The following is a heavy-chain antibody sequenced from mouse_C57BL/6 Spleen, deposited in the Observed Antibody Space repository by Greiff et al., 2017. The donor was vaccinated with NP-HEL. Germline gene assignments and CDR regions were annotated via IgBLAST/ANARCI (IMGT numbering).Heavy chain of an antibody. CDR1: GYTFTSSW. CDR3: AKDYGSRRYFDV. CDR2: IDPNSGGT. Sequence: QVQLQQPGAELVKPGAPVKLSCKASGYTFTSSWMHWVKQRPGRGLEWIGRIDPNSGGTKYNEKFKSKATLTVDKPSSTAYMQLSSLTSEDSAFYYCAKDYGSRRYFDVWGTGTTVTVSS. V-gene: IGHV1-72*01. J-gene: IGHJ1*03. D-gene: IGHD1-1*01.